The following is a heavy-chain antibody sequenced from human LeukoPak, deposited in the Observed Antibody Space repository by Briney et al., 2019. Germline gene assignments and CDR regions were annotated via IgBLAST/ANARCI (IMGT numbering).Heavy chain of an antibody. CDR3: ARDLRTKYFDY. J-gene: IGHJ4*02. CDR2: IWSDGSDE. V-gene: IGHV3-33*08. CDR1: GFIFSTCD. Sequence: GGTLRLSCAASGFIFSTCDMHWVRPAPGKGLEWVALIWSDGSDENYADSVKGRFTVSRDNSKNTLYLQMDSLRAEDTAVYFCARDLRTKYFDYWGQGTLVTVSS. D-gene: IGHD1-7*01.